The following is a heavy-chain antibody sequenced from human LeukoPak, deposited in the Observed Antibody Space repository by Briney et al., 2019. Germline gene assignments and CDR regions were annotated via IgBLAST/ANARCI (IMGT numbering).Heavy chain of an antibody. Sequence: GGSLRLSCAASDSTLTNAWVNWIRQAPGEGLEWVGRIKSKTDGGTTDFAAPVNGRFTISRDDSTNTVYLQMDSLETEDTAVYYCIIAPGLFAFETWGQGTMVTVSS. CDR3: IIAPGLFAFET. D-gene: IGHD6-13*01. CDR1: DSTLTNAW. V-gene: IGHV3-15*07. J-gene: IGHJ3*02. CDR2: IKSKTDGGTT.